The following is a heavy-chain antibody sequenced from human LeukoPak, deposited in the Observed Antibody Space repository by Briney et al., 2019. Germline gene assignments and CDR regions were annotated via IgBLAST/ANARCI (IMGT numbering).Heavy chain of an antibody. D-gene: IGHD3-22*01. CDR3: AKDALGYYYDSSGYYSPFDI. Sequence: GGSLRLSCAASGFTFDDYAMHWVRQAPGKGLEWVSGISWNSGSIGYADSVKGRFTISRDNAKNSLYLQMNSLRAEDTALYYCAKDALGYYYDSSGYYSPFDIWGQGAMVTVSS. J-gene: IGHJ3*02. V-gene: IGHV3-9*01. CDR1: GFTFDDYA. CDR2: ISWNSGSI.